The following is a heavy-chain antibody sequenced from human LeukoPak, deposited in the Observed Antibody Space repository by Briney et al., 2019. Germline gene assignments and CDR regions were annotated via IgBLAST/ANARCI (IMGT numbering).Heavy chain of an antibody. V-gene: IGHV4-39*07. D-gene: IGHD6-19*01. CDR2: IYYGGSA. Sequence: SDTLSLTCSVSGGSITSSGFYWGWIRQPPGKGLEWIGNIYYGGSAYYNPSLKSRVTISVDTSKNQFSLKLRSVTAADTAVYYCARRPNEQWLPFDYWGQGTLVTVSS. J-gene: IGHJ4*02. CDR3: ARRPNEQWLPFDY. CDR1: GGSITSSGFY.